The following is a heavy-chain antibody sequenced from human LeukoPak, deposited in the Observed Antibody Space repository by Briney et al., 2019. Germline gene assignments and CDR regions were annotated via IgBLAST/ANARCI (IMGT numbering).Heavy chain of an antibody. D-gene: IGHD1-26*01. CDR2: IYTSGST. CDR3: ARGTLGYSGSYWGSNWFDP. Sequence: SETLSLTCTVSGGSISSGSYYWSWIRQPAGKGLEWIGRIYTSGSTNYNPSLKSRVTISVDTSKNQFSLKLSSVTAADTAVYYCARGTLGYSGSYWGSNWFDPWGQGTLVTVSS. CDR1: GGSISSGSYY. V-gene: IGHV4-61*02. J-gene: IGHJ5*02.